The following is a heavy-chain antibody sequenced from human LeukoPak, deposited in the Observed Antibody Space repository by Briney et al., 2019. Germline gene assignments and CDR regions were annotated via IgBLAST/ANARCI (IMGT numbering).Heavy chain of an antibody. CDR1: GYIFTGYY. CDR2: INPNSRVT. D-gene: IGHD4-17*01. J-gene: IGHJ4*02. Sequence: GASVKVSCKASGYIFTGYYMHWVRQAPGQGLEWMGWINPNSRVTNYAQKFQGRVTMTRDTSISTAYMELSRLRSDDTAVYYCARAWGTTVTTFFDYWGQGTLVTVSS. V-gene: IGHV1-2*02. CDR3: ARAWGTTVTTFFDY.